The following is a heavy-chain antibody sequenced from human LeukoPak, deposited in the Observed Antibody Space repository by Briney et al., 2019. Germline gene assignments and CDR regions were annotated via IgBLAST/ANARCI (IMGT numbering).Heavy chain of an antibody. D-gene: IGHD3-3*01. V-gene: IGHV1-3*01. CDR2: INAGNGNT. CDR3: ARDQDFWSGSGSGVSFDY. CDR1: GYTFTSYA. Sequence: ASVKVSCKASGYTFTSYAMHWVRQAPGQRLEWMGWINAGNGNTKYSQKFQGRVTITRDTSASTAYMELSSLRSEDTAVYYCARDQDFWSGSGSGVSFDYWGQGTLVTVSS. J-gene: IGHJ4*02.